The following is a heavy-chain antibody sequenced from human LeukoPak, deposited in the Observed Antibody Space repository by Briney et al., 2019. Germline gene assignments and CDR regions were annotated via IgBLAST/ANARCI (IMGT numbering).Heavy chain of an antibody. CDR3: ARVSPNCSGGSRYLY. CDR2: ISSSSSYI. CDR1: GFTFSSYS. D-gene: IGHD2-15*01. Sequence: GGSLRLSCAASGFTFSSYSMNWVRQAPGKGLEWVASISSSSSYIYYADSVKGRFTISRDNAKNSLYLQMNSLRAEDTAVYYCARVSPNCSGGSRYLYWGQGTLVTVSS. J-gene: IGHJ4*02. V-gene: IGHV3-21*01.